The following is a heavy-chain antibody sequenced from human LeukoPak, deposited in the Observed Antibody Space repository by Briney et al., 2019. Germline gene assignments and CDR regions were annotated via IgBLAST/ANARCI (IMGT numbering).Heavy chain of an antibody. CDR3: AREGIFGVVIRGYFDY. V-gene: IGHV3-7*01. CDR1: GFTFSSYS. CDR2: IKQDGSEK. Sequence: GGSLRLSCAASGFTFSSYSMSWVRQAPGKGLEWVANIKQDGSEKYYVDSVKGRFTISRDNAKNSLYLQMNSLRAEDTAVYYCAREGIFGVVIRGYFDYWGQGTLVTVSS. D-gene: IGHD3-3*01. J-gene: IGHJ4*02.